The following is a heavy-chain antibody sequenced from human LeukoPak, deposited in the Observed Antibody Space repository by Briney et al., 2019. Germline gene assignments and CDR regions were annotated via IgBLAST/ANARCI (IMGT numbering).Heavy chain of an antibody. CDR3: AKQKGLDP. V-gene: IGHV4-59*01. CDR1: GGSINYYY. D-gene: IGHD1/OR15-1a*01. CDR2: IYSSGTT. J-gene: IGHJ5*02. Sequence: PSETLSLTCIVSGGSINYYYWTWIRQPPGKGLEWIGYIYSSGTTDYNPSLKSRATISVDTPNNQFSLKLRSVTAADTAIYYCAKQKGLDPWGQGILVTVSS.